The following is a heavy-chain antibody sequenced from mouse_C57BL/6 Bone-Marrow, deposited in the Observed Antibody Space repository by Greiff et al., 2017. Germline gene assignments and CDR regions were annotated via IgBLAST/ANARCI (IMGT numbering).Heavy chain of an antibody. CDR1: GYTFTSYW. CDR3: ARGEGDGYYWFAY. Sequence: VQLQQPGAELVKPGASVKLSCKASGYTFTSYWMHWVKQRPGRGLEWIGRIDPNRGGTKYNEKFKSKATLTVDKPSSTAFMQLSSLTSEESAVYYGARGEGDGYYWFAYWGQGTLVTVSA. J-gene: IGHJ3*01. D-gene: IGHD2-3*01. CDR2: IDPNRGGT. V-gene: IGHV1-72*01.